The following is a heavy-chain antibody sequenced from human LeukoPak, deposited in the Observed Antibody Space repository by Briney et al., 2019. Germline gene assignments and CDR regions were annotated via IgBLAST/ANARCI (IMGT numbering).Heavy chain of an antibody. V-gene: IGHV5-51*01. CDR1: GYNFTSYW. D-gene: IGHD6-13*01. J-gene: IGHJ4*02. CDR3: ARLATTAATAFDY. CDR2: TYPGDSDT. Sequence: GESLKISCKGSGYNFTSYWIAWVRQMPGKGLEWMGITYPGDSDTRYSPSFQGQVTIAADGSIRTAYLQWSSLKASDTAMYYCARLATTAATAFDYWGQGTLVTVSP.